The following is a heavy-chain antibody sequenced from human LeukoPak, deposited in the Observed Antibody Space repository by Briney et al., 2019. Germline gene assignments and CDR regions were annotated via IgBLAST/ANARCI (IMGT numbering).Heavy chain of an antibody. CDR1: GGSFSGYY. Sequence: SETLSLTCAVYGGSFSGYYWGWIRQPPGKGLEWIGSIYHSGSTYYNPSLKSRVTISVDTSKNQFSLKLSSVTAADTAVYYCARTRIAAAGPTRYPGRGSDWFDPWGQGTLVTVSS. CDR2: IYHSGST. D-gene: IGHD6-13*01. J-gene: IGHJ5*02. V-gene: IGHV4-38-2*01. CDR3: ARTRIAAAGPTRYPGRGSDWFDP.